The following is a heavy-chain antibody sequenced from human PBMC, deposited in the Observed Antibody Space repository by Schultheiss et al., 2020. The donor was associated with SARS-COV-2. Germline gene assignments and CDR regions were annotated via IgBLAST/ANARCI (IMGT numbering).Heavy chain of an antibody. CDR1: GGSISSGDYY. J-gene: IGHJ4*02. Sequence: SETLSLTCTVSGGSISSGDYYWSWIRQPPGKGLEWIGEIYHSGSTNYNPSLKSRVTISVDTSKNQFSVSLRSVTAADTAVYYCARRTTVTPTFDYWGQGTLVTVSS. CDR3: ARRTTVTPTFDY. V-gene: IGHV4-61*08. CDR2: IYHSGST. D-gene: IGHD4-17*01.